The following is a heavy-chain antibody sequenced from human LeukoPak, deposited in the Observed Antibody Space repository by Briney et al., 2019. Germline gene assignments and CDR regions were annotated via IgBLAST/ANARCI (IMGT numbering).Heavy chain of an antibody. CDR1: GFSFPYG. Sequence: PGGSLRLSCEASGFSFPYGMSWVRQAPGKGLEWVSGIRADAVTTYYADSVKGRFIISRDNSKNTVYLQMNSLSAEDAAVYYCVKDDGWVQYANWGQGTLVTVSS. CDR3: VKDDGWVQYAN. CDR2: IRADAVTT. V-gene: IGHV3-23*01. J-gene: IGHJ4*02. D-gene: IGHD5-24*01.